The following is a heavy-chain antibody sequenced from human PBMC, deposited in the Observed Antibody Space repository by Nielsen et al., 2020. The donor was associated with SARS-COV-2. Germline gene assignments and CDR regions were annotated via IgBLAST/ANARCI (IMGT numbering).Heavy chain of an antibody. V-gene: IGHV1-18*01. CDR2: ISAYNGNT. Sequence: ASVKVSCKASGYTFTSYGISWVRQAPGQGLEWMGWISAYNGNTNYAQKLQGRVTMTTDTSTSTAYMELRSLRSDDTAVYYCAREGAVAGWGYYYYGMDVWGQGTTVTVSS. D-gene: IGHD6-19*01. CDR3: AREGAVAGWGYYYYGMDV. J-gene: IGHJ6*02. CDR1: GYTFTSYG.